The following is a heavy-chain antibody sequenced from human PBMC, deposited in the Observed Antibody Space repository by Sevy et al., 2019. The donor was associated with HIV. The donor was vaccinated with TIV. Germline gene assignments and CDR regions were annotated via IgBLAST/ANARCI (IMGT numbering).Heavy chain of an antibody. CDR1: GYSISSGYY. J-gene: IGHJ3*02. Sequence: SETLSLTCAVSGYSISSGYYWGWIRQPPGKGLEWIGSIYHSGSTYYNPSLKSRVTISVDTSKNQFSLKLSSVTAADTAVYYCARAAVAGMQAFDIWGQGTMVTVSS. V-gene: IGHV4-38-2*01. D-gene: IGHD6-19*01. CDR3: ARAAVAGMQAFDI. CDR2: IYHSGST.